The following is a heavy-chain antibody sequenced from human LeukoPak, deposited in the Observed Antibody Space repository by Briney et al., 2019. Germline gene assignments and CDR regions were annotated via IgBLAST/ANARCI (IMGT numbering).Heavy chain of an antibody. V-gene: IGHV4-39*01. Sequence: SETLTLTCTVSGDSISGSSNYWGWIRQPPGKGLEWITSIYYSGITSYNPSLKSRVTISVDTSKNQFSLKLSSVTAADTAVYYSVRLRPGSIIDYWGQGTLVTVSS. CDR3: VRLRPGSIIDY. D-gene: IGHD3-10*01. J-gene: IGHJ4*02. CDR2: IYYSGIT. CDR1: GDSISGSSNY.